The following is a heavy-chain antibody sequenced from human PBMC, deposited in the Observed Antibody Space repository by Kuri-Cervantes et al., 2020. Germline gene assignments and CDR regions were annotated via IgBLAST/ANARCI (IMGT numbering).Heavy chain of an antibody. CDR1: GGSISSYY. V-gene: IGHV4-34*01. CDR2: INHSGST. Sequence: SETLSLTCTVSGGSISSYYWSWIRQPPGKGLEWIGEINHSGSTNYNPSLKSRVTISVDTSKNQFSLKLSSVTAADTAVYYCARHWDSGSYPAEIAFDIWGQGTMVTVSS. CDR3: ARHWDSGSYPAEIAFDI. D-gene: IGHD1-26*01. J-gene: IGHJ3*02.